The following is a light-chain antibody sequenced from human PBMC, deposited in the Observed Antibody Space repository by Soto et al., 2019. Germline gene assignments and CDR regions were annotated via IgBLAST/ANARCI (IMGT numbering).Light chain of an antibody. CDR1: SSDVGGYNY. J-gene: IGLJ1*01. CDR3: SSYAGGTTRV. Sequence: QSALTQPASVSGSPGQSITISCTGTSSDVGGYNYVSWYQQHPDKAPKLMIYDVSNRPSGVSNRFSGSKSGNTASLTISGLQAEDEADYYCSSYAGGTTRVFGTGTKLTVL. V-gene: IGLV2-14*01. CDR2: DVS.